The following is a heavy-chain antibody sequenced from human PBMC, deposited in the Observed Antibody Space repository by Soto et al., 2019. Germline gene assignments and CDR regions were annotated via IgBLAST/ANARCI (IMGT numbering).Heavy chain of an antibody. CDR3: ARKGGYCSSTSCTRYGFDP. Sequence: GESLKISCKGSGYSFSSYWIGWVRQMPGKGLEWMGIIYPGDSASRYSPSFQGQVTISADKSISTAYLQWSSLKASDTAMYYCARKGGYCSSTSCTRYGFDPWGQGTLVTVSS. CDR1: GYSFSSYW. CDR2: IYPGDSAS. J-gene: IGHJ5*02. V-gene: IGHV5-51*01. D-gene: IGHD2-2*01.